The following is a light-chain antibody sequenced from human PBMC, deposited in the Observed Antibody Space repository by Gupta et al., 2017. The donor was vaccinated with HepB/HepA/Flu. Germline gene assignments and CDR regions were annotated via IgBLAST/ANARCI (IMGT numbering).Light chain of an antibody. V-gene: IGKV1-5*03. J-gene: IGKJ1*01. CDR1: QTIDNW. Sequence: IQMTQSPSTLSASVGDRVTSTCWASQTIDNWLAWYQHKPGKAPKLLIYKASSLESGVPSRFSGSGSGTDFTLTISNLQPDDVATYYCQQYNTNSETFGQGTKVEIK. CDR3: QQYNTNSET. CDR2: KAS.